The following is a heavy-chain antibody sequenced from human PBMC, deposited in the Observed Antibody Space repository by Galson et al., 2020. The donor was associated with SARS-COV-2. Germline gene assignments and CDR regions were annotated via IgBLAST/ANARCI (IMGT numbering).Heavy chain of an antibody. CDR2: IYYSGST. D-gene: IGHD3-3*01. J-gene: IGHJ3*02. Sequence: SETLSLTCTVSGGSISSGGYYWSWIRQHPGKGLEWIGYIYYSGSTYYNPSLKSRVTISVDTSKNQFSLKLSSVTAADTAVYYCARAGITICGGVIEAFDIWGQGTMVTVSS. CDR3: ARAGITICGGVIEAFDI. V-gene: IGHV4-31*03. CDR1: GGSISSGGYY.